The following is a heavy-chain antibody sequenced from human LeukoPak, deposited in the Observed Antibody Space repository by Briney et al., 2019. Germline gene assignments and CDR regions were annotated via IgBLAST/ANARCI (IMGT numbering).Heavy chain of an antibody. CDR3: ARVLRPNLNYYYYYYMDV. V-gene: IGHV3-11*04. Sequence: PGGSLRLSCAASGFTFSDYYMSWIRQAPGKGLEWVSYISSSGSTIYYADSVKGRFTISRDNAKNSLYLQMNSLRAEDTAVYYCARVLRPNLNYYYYYYMDVWGKGTTVTVSS. CDR2: ISSSGSTI. J-gene: IGHJ6*03. D-gene: IGHD1-7*01. CDR1: GFTFSDYY.